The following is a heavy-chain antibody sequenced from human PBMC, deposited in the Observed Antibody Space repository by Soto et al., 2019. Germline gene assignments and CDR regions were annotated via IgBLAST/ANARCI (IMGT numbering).Heavy chain of an antibody. CDR1: GYTFTRYD. D-gene: IGHD3-22*01. CDR3: ARGCYYDSSGYYCAFDI. CDR2: MNPNSGNT. J-gene: IGHJ3*02. V-gene: IGHV1-8*01. Sequence: QVQRVQSGAEVKKPGASVKVSCKASGYTFTRYDINWVRQATGQGLEWMGWMNPNSGNTGYAQKFQGRVTMTRNTSISTAYMELSSLRSEDTAVYYCARGCYYDSSGYYCAFDIWGQGTMVTVSS.